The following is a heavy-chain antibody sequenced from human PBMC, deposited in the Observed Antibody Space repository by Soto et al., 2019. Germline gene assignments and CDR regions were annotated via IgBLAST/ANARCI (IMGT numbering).Heavy chain of an antibody. J-gene: IGHJ4*02. CDR1: VFNIPDYG. D-gene: IGHD1-1*01. V-gene: IGHV3-23*01. Sequence: EVQLLESGGGSVQPGGSLKLSCGVSVFNIPDYGVTWVRQPPGKGLEWVSGFTGGHGKTFYADSVRGRFTLSREDSRNMVYLQMDSLRVEDTAVYYCTRWNGFGDSWGQGTLVTVAS. CDR2: FTGGHGKT. CDR3: TRWNGFGDS.